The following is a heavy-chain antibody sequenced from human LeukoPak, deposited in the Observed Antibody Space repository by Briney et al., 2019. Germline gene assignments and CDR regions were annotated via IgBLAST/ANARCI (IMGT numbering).Heavy chain of an antibody. CDR2: IYYSGST. CDR3: ARHPRAGNAFDI. Sequence: PSETLSLTCTVSGGSISSYYWSWIRQPPGKGLEWIGYIYYSGSTNYNPSLKSRVTISVDTSKNQFSLKLSSVTATGTAVYYCARHPRAGNAFDIWGQGTMVTVSS. V-gene: IGHV4-59*08. CDR1: GGSISSYY. J-gene: IGHJ3*02.